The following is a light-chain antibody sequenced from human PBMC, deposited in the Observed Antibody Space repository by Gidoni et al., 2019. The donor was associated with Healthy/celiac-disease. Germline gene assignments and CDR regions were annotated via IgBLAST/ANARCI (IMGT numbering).Light chain of an antibody. Sequence: DIQTTQSPSTLSASVGDRVTITCRASQSISSWLAWYQQKPGKAPKLLIYKASSLESGVPSRFSGSGSGTEFTLTISSLQPDDFATYYCQQYNSYNTFXQXTKLEIK. J-gene: IGKJ2*01. CDR2: KAS. CDR3: QQYNSYNT. V-gene: IGKV1-5*03. CDR1: QSISSW.